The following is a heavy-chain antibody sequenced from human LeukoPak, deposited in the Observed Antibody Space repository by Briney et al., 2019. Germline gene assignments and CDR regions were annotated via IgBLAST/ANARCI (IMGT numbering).Heavy chain of an antibody. V-gene: IGHV4-59*01. CDR1: GGSISSYY. D-gene: IGHD5-18*01. Sequence: SETLSLTCTVSGGSISSYYWSWIRQPPGKGLEWIGYIYYSGSTKYNPSLKSRVTISVDTSKNQFSLKLSSVTAADTAVYYCAREGYSRGVDYWGQGTLVTVSS. J-gene: IGHJ4*02. CDR3: AREGYSRGVDY. CDR2: IYYSGST.